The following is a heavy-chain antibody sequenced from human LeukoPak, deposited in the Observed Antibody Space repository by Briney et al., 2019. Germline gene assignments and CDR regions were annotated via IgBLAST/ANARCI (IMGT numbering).Heavy chain of an antibody. CDR1: GFTFSSSA. CDR3: ARDRCSGGSCYKSH. CDR2: ITGSGSET. D-gene: IGHD2-15*01. V-gene: IGHV3-23*01. J-gene: IGHJ4*02. Sequence: GGSLRLSCAASGFTFSSSAMRWVRQAPGKGLEWVSSITGSGSETFYADSVKGRFTISRDNAKNSLYLQMNSLRAEDTAVYYCARDRCSGGSCYKSHWGQGTLVTVSS.